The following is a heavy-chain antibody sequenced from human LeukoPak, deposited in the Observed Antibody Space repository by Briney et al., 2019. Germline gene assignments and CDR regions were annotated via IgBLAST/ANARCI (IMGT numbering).Heavy chain of an antibody. V-gene: IGHV1-69*13. CDR2: IIPIFGTA. Sequence: GGPVKVSCKASGGTFSSYAISWVRQAPGQGLEWMGGIIPIFGTANYAQKFQGRVTITADESTSTAYMELSSLRSEDTAVYYCARDFLPYCSGGSCYSRFDYWGQGTLVTVSS. CDR3: ARDFLPYCSGGSCYSRFDY. J-gene: IGHJ4*02. CDR1: GGTFSSYA. D-gene: IGHD2-15*01.